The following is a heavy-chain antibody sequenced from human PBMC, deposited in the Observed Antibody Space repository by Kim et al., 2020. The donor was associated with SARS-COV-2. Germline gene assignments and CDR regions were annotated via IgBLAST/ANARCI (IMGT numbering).Heavy chain of an antibody. CDR3: ASLAVAGTDY. V-gene: IGHV4-39*01. D-gene: IGHD6-19*01. Sequence: TYDKPSLKSRVTISVDTAKNQFSLKLSSVTAADTAVYYCASLAVAGTDYWGQGTLVTVSS. J-gene: IGHJ4*02. CDR2: T.